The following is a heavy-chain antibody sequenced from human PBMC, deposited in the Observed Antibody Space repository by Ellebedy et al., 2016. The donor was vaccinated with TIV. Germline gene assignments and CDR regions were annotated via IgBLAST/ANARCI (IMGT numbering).Heavy chain of an antibody. V-gene: IGHV3-48*02. CDR1: GFSVNSYS. J-gene: IGHJ6*02. D-gene: IGHD1-1*01. CDR3: TLNWNDSPVGGMDV. CDR2: ISSRSSTI. Sequence: PGGSLRLSCAASGFSVNSYSMNWVRQAPGKGLEWVSYISSRSSTIYYADSVKGRFTISRDNGKNSLYLQMNSLRDEDTVMYFCTLNWNDSPVGGMDVWGQGTTVTVSS.